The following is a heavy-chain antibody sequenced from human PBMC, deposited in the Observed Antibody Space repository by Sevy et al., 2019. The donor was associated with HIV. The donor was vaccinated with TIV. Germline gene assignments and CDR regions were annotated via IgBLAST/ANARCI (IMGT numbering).Heavy chain of an antibody. D-gene: IGHD2-21*02. J-gene: IGHJ6*02. Sequence: GESLKISCKGSGYTFTSYWIGWVRQMPEKGLEWMGIIYPGDSYTTYSPSFQGQVTISAEKYINTAYLQWSSLKASDTAMYYCARHPVGGGDVSSYGMDLWGQGTTVTVSS. CDR2: IYPGDSYT. CDR3: ARHPVGGGDVSSYGMDL. CDR1: GYTFTSYW. V-gene: IGHV5-51*01.